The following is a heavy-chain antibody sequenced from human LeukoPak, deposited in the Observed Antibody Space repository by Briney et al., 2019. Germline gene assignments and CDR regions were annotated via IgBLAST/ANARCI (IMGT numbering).Heavy chain of an antibody. CDR1: GGSMSSGSYY. Sequence: SETLSLTCTVSGGSMSSGSYYWSWIRQPAGKGLEWIGRIYTSGSTNYNPSLKSRVTISVDTSKNQFSLKLSSVTAADTAVYYCARDLARIAAAVDWGKGTLVTVSS. CDR3: ARDLARIAAAVD. D-gene: IGHD6-13*01. CDR2: IYTSGST. J-gene: IGHJ4*02. V-gene: IGHV4-61*02.